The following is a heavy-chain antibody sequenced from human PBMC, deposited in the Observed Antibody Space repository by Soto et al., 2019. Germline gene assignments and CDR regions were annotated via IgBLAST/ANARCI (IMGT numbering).Heavy chain of an antibody. D-gene: IGHD3-3*01. V-gene: IGHV1-2*02. J-gene: IGHJ5*02. CDR2: INPNSGAT. CDR3: ARGGGTILAPLP. Sequence: ASVKVSCKASGYTFTGYFMHWVRQAPGQGLEWMGWINPNSGATKYAQKFQGRVTLSRDTSISTAYMELSGLRSDDTAVYYCARGGGTILAPLPWGQGTLVTVSS. CDR1: GYTFTGYF.